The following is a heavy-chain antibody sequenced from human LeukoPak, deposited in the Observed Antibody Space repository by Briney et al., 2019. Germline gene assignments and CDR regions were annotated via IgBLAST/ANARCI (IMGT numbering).Heavy chain of an antibody. V-gene: IGHV3-74*01. D-gene: IGHD1-14*01. CDR1: GFTFRSHY. J-gene: IGHJ4*02. CDR3: ARDAAGLDY. Sequence: GGSLRLSCAASGFTFRSHYMHWVRQAPWKGLVWVSRINSDGSITTYADSVKCRFTISRDNAKNTVYLQMNSLRGEDTGVYYCARDAAGLDYWGQGTLVTVSS. CDR2: INSDGSIT.